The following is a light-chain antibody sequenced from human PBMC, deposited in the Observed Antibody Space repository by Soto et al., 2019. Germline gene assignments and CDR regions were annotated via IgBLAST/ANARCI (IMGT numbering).Light chain of an antibody. J-gene: IGKJ1*01. V-gene: IGKV3-20*01. Sequence: EIVLTQSPGTLSLSPGERATLSCRASQSVSSSYLAWYQQKPGQAPRLLIYGASSRATGIPDRFSGSGSGTDFTLNISRLEPEDFVVYYCQQYGSSPTWTFGQGTKVEIK. CDR3: QQYGSSPTWT. CDR1: QSVSSSY. CDR2: GAS.